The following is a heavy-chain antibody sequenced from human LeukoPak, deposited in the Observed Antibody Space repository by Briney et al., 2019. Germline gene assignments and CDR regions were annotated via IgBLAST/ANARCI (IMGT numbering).Heavy chain of an antibody. CDR3: ARRGVYYYYMGV. V-gene: IGHV4-38-2*01. CDR1: GYSISSGYY. Sequence: SETLSLTCAVSGYSISSGYYWGWIRQPPGKGLEWIGSIYHSGSTYYNPSLKSRVTISVDTSKNQFSLKLSSVTAADTAVYYCARRGVYYYYMGVWGKGTTVTVSS. D-gene: IGHD2-8*01. J-gene: IGHJ6*03. CDR2: IYHSGST.